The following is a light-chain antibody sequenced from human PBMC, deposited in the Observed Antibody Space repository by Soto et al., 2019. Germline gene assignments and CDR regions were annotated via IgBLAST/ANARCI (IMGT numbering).Light chain of an antibody. CDR2: AAS. J-gene: IGKJ3*01. Sequence: DIQMTQSPTSLSASVGDRVTITCRASQDIRNFVAWYQQKPGKAPKLLIYAASTLHSGVQSRFSGSGSGTDFTLTITSLQPEDVATYSCQKYSSVPVFGPGTKVEIK. V-gene: IGKV1-27*01. CDR3: QKYSSVPV. CDR1: QDIRNF.